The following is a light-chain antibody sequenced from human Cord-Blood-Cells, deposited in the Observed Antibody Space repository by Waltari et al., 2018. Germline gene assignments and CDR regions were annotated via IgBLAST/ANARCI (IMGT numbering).Light chain of an antibody. Sequence: QSALTPPASVSGSPGTAITISCTGTSRDVGGYHYVSWYQQHPGKAPKLMIYDVSNRPSGVSNRFSGSKSGNTASLTISGLQAEDEADYYCSSYTSSSWVFGGGTKLTVL. J-gene: IGLJ3*02. CDR3: SSYTSSSWV. CDR2: DVS. V-gene: IGLV2-14*01. CDR1: SRDVGGYHY.